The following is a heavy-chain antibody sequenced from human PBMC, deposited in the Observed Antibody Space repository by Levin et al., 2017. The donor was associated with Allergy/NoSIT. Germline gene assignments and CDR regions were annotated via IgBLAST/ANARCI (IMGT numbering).Heavy chain of an antibody. CDR1: GGTFSSYT. CDR2: IIPILGIA. V-gene: IGHV1-69*02. Sequence: ASVKVSCKASGGTFSSYTISWVRQAPGQGLEWMGRIIPILGIANYAQKFQGRVTITADKSTSTAYMELSSLRSEDTAVYYCARCERGGYKYYYGMDVWGQGTTVTVSS. D-gene: IGHD5-24*01. CDR3: ARCERGGYKYYYGMDV. J-gene: IGHJ6*02.